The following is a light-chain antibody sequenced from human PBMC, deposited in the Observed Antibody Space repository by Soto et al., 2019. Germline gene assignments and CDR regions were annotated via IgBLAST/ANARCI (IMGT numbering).Light chain of an antibody. CDR1: QSVSSSY. J-gene: IGKJ3*01. V-gene: IGKV3-20*01. Sequence: EIVLTQYPGTLSLSPGERATLSCRASQSVSSSYLAWYQQKPGQAPRLLIYGASSRATGIPDRFSGSGSGTDFTLTIGRLEPEDFAVYYCQQYGSSPVFAFGSGTKVDIK. CDR2: GAS. CDR3: QQYGSSPVFA.